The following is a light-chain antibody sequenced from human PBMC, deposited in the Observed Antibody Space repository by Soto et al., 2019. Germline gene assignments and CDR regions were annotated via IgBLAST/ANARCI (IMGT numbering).Light chain of an antibody. CDR2: AAS. CDR1: QSISSN. V-gene: IGKV1-39*01. J-gene: IGKJ2*01. CDR3: QQSYSIPYT. Sequence: DIQMTQSASSLSASVGDRVTITCRASQSISSNLNWHQQKPGKAPKVLIYAASSLQSGVPSRVSGSGSGTDFTLTISSLQPEDFATYYCQQSYSIPYTFGQGTKLEIK.